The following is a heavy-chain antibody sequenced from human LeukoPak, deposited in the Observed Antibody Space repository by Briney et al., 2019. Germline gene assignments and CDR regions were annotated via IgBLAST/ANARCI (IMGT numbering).Heavy chain of an antibody. CDR3: ARLPGTTVVRYYYYYGMDV. CDR2: IYYSGST. V-gene: IGHV4-59*08. CDR1: GGSISSYY. Sequence: SETLSLTCTVSGGSISSYYWSWIRQPPGKGLEWIGYIYYSGSTNYNPSLMSRVTISVDTSKNQLSLKLSSVTAADTAVYYCARLPGTTVVRYYYYYGMDVWGQGTTVTVSS. D-gene: IGHD4-23*01. J-gene: IGHJ6*02.